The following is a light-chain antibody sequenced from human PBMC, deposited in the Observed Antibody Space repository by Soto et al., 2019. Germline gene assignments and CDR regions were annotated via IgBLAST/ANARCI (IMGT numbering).Light chain of an antibody. CDR3: QQYGRSSWT. Sequence: EIVLTQSPGTLSLSPGERATLSCRASQSVSSNYLAWYQQKPGQAPRLLISGASSRATGIPDRFSGSGSGTDFTLAISRLEPEDFAVYYCQQYGRSSWTFGQGTKVEIK. CDR2: GAS. V-gene: IGKV3-20*01. CDR1: QSVSSNY. J-gene: IGKJ1*01.